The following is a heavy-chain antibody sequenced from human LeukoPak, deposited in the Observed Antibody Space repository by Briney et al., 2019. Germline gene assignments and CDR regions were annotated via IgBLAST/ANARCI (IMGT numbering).Heavy chain of an antibody. D-gene: IGHD3-9*01. J-gene: IGHJ6*04. V-gene: IGHV3-21*04. CDR3: AKIRGDYDILTGYYVMDV. CDR1: GFTFSSYS. CDR2: ISSSSSYI. Sequence: PGGSLRLSCAASGFTFSSYSMNWVRQAPGKGLEWVSSISSSSSYIYYADSVKGRFTISRDNSKNTVYLDMHSLRAEDTAVYYCAKIRGDYDILTGYYVMDVWGRGTTVAISS.